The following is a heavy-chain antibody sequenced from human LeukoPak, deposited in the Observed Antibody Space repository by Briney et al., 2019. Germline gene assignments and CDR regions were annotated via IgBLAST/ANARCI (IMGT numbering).Heavy chain of an antibody. CDR1: GFTSGTSW. CDR3: AKGGTVAANHFDY. CDR2: INQDGSAQ. D-gene: IGHD6-19*01. V-gene: IGHV3-7*01. J-gene: IGHJ4*02. Sequence: GGSLRLSCAASGFTSGTSWMSWVRQAPGKGLEWVANINQDGSAQYYVDSVKGRFTISRDNAKSSLYLQMNSLRAEDTAVYYCAKGGTVAANHFDYWGQGILVTVSS.